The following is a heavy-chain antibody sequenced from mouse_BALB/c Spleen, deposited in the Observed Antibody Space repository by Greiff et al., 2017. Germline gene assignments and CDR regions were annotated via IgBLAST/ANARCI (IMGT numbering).Heavy chain of an antibody. V-gene: IGHV1-80*01. CDR2: IYPGDGDT. CDR3: ARGPYGNY. CDR1: GYAFSSYW. D-gene: IGHD2-1*01. Sequence: VQLMESGAELVRPGSSVKISCTASGYAFSSYWMNWVKQRPGQGLEWIGQIYPGDGDTNYNGKFKGKATLTADKSSSTAYMQLSSLTSEDSAVYFCARGPYGNYWGQGTSVTVSS. J-gene: IGHJ4*01.